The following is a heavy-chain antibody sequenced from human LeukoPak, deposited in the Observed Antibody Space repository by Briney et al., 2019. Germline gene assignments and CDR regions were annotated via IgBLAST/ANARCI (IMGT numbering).Heavy chain of an antibody. CDR1: GYSFTTYW. V-gene: IGHV5-51*01. CDR3: ARHRRYYGMDV. Sequence: GESLKISCKASGYSFTTYWIGWVRQMPGKGLEWMGIIDPGDSDTRHSPSFQGQVTISADKSISTAYLQWSSLKATDTPMYYCARHRRYYGMDVWGQGTTVTVSS. J-gene: IGHJ6*02. CDR2: IDPGDSDT.